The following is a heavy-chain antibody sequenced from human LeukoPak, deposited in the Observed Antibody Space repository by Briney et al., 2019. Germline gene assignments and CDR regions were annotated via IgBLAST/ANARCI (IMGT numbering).Heavy chain of an antibody. CDR1: GGSISSGGYY. Sequence: PSESLSLTCTVSGGSISSGGYYWSWIRQPPGKGLEWNGYIYHSGSTYYNPSLKSRVTISVDRSKNQFSLKLSSVTAADTAVYYCAREVAEGVAKTDYWGQGTLVTVSS. J-gene: IGHJ4*02. V-gene: IGHV4-30-2*01. D-gene: IGHD3-3*01. CDR3: AREVAEGVAKTDY. CDR2: IYHSGST.